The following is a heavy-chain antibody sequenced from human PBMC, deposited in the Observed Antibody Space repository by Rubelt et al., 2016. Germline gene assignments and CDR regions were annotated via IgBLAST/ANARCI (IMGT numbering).Heavy chain of an antibody. CDR3: ARLAPGNSYGPFDY. J-gene: IGHJ4*02. V-gene: IGHV3-66*04. CDR1: GFTFSSYA. Sequence: GQLLESGGGLVQPGGSLRLSCAASGFTFSSYAMSWVRQAPGKGLEWVSVIYSGGSTYYADSVKGRFTISRDNSKNTVYLQMNSLRAEDTAVYYCARLAPGNSYGPFDYWGQGTLVTVSS. CDR2: IYSGGST. D-gene: IGHD5-18*01.